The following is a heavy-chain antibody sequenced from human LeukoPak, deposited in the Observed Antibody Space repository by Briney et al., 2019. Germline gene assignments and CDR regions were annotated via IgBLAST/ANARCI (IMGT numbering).Heavy chain of an antibody. CDR1: GGSFSGYY. CDR2: INHSGST. D-gene: IGHD3-22*01. Sequence: SETLSLTCAVYGGSFSGYYWSWIRQPPGKGLEWIGEINHSGSTNYNPSLKSRVTISVDTSKNQFSLKLSSVTAADTAVYYCARGDDSSGPDLYYFDYWGQGTLVTVSS. V-gene: IGHV4-34*01. J-gene: IGHJ4*02. CDR3: ARGDDSSGPDLYYFDY.